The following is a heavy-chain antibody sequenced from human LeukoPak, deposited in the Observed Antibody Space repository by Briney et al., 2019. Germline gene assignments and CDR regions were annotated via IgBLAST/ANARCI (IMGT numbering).Heavy chain of an antibody. D-gene: IGHD3-3*01. Sequence: GGSLRLSCAASGFTFSNAWMSWVRQAPGKGLEWVGRIKSKTDGGTTDYAAPVKARFTISRDDSKNTLYLQMNSLKTEDTAVYYCTTAEYGDFWSGYYNDYYYYYGMDVWGQGTTVTVSS. CDR2: IKSKTDGGTT. CDR1: GFTFSNAW. CDR3: TTAEYGDFWSGYYNDYYYYYGMDV. J-gene: IGHJ6*02. V-gene: IGHV3-15*01.